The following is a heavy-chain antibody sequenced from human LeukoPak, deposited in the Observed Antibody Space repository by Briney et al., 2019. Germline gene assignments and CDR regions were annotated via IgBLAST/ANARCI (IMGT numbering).Heavy chain of an antibody. V-gene: IGHV3-7*01. Sequence: GGSLRLSCAASGFTFSNYWMSWVRQAPGKGLEWVANIKEDGSEKYYVDSVKGRFTISRDNARNSLYLQMNSLRAEDTAVYYCASGRQLGNWGQGTLVTVSS. CDR2: IKEDGSEK. CDR1: GFTFSNYW. J-gene: IGHJ4*02. D-gene: IGHD6-13*01. CDR3: ASGRQLGN.